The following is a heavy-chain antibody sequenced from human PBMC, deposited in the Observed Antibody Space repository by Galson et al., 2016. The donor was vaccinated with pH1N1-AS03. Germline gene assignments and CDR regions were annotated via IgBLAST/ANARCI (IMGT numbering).Heavy chain of an antibody. CDR2: IDPSDSYV. J-gene: IGHJ4*02. CDR1: GYSFPNYW. CDR3: ARPGPGTSSSRDGFAF. D-gene: IGHD1-1*01. Sequence: QSGAEVKKPGESLRISCKGFGYSFPNYWISWVRQMPGKGLEWIGRIDPSDSYVNYSPSFRGHVTISADMSITTAYLQWSSLKASDTAISYCARPGPGTSSSRDGFAFWGQGTLVSVSS. V-gene: IGHV5-10-1*01.